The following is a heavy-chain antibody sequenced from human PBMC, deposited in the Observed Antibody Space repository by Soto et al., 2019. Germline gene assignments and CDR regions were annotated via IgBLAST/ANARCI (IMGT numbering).Heavy chain of an antibody. CDR3: ARDGPYYYASRMDV. CDR2: LHSGGDT. CDR1: GIPVISNY. D-gene: IGHD3-10*01. V-gene: IGHV3-53*04. Sequence: EVQLVESGGGLVQPGESLRLSCVASGIPVISNYMTGFRKAQGKGLEWVSVLHSGGDTYYADSVKGRFTISRHDSTNTLFLQMNSLTAEDTAVYYCARDGPYYYASRMDVWGQGTTVTVSS. J-gene: IGHJ6*02.